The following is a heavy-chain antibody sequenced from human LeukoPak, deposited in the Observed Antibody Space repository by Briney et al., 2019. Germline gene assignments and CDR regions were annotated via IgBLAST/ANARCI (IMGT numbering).Heavy chain of an antibody. J-gene: IGHJ3*02. CDR3: ASRLSPFQDDYGGKGDAFDI. CDR2: ISSSSSYI. V-gene: IGHV3-21*01. CDR1: GFTFSSYS. Sequence: KPGGSLRLSCAASGFTFSSYSMNWVRQAPGKGLEWVSSISSSSSYIYYADSVKGRFTISRDNAKNSLYLQMNSLRAEDTAVYYCASRLSPFQDDYGGKGDAFDIWGQGTMVTVSS. D-gene: IGHD4-23*01.